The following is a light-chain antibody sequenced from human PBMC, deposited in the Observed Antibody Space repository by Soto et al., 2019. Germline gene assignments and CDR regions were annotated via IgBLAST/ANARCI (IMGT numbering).Light chain of an antibody. CDR3: QQYGSSPLT. V-gene: IGKV3-20*01. J-gene: IGKJ4*01. CDR2: GAS. Sequence: EIVLTQSPGTLSLSPGERATLSCRASQSVSSSYLAWYQQKGGQAPRLLISGASSRATGIPDRFSGSGSGTDFTLTISRLEPEDFAVYYCQQYGSSPLTFGGGTKVEIK. CDR1: QSVSSSY.